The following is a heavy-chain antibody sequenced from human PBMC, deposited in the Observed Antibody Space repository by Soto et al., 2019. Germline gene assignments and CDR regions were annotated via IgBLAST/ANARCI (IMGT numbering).Heavy chain of an antibody. V-gene: IGHV4-39*01. CDR2: IYYSGST. D-gene: IGHD3-3*01. CDR1: GGSISSSSYY. J-gene: IGHJ5*02. CDR3: ARRNYDFWSGYFHWFDP. Sequence: QLQLQESGPGLVKPSETLSLTCTVSGGSISSSSYYWGWIRQPPGKGLEWIGSIYYSGSTYYNPSLKSRVTISVDTSKNQFSLKLSSVTAADTAVYYCARRNYDFWSGYFHWFDPWGQGTLVTVSS.